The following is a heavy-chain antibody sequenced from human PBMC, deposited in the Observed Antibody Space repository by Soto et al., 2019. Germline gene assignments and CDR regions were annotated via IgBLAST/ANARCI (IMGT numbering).Heavy chain of an antibody. Sequence: EXLKISCEYSGYXFTSYWVAWVRHMPGKGLEWMGIVHVDYSDTKYSPSFEGQVTISADKSLKSAYLQWTSLRAAYTAMYYCARVRILSGLFRSFDYWGQGTQGTVSS. J-gene: IGHJ4*02. CDR2: VHVDYSDT. V-gene: IGHV5-51*01. CDR1: GYXFTSYW. CDR3: ARVRILSGLFRSFDY. D-gene: IGHD3-10*01.